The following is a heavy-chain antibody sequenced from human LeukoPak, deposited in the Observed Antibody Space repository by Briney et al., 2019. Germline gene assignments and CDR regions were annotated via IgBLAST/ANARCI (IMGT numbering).Heavy chain of an antibody. Sequence: GGSLRLSCAASGFTFSSYGMSWVRQAPEKGLEWVSGISDSGGSTYYADSVKGRFTISRDNSRNTLYLQMNSLRAEDTAVYYCARADYGGVPYDYGLDVWGQGTTVTVSS. J-gene: IGHJ6*02. D-gene: IGHD4-23*01. CDR3: ARADYGGVPYDYGLDV. V-gene: IGHV3-23*01. CDR1: GFTFSSYG. CDR2: ISDSGGST.